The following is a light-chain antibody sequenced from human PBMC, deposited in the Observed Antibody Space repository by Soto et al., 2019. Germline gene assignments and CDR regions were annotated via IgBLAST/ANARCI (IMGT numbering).Light chain of an antibody. CDR1: QSISTY. CDR3: QQSYSTPRT. J-gene: IGKJ1*01. Sequence: DIQMTQSPFSLSASVGDRVTITCRASQSISTYLNWYQQKPGEAPKLLIYTASSLQSGVPPRFSGSGSGTDFTLTISSLQPEDFATYHCQQSYSTPRTFGQGTKVEIK. V-gene: IGKV1-39*01. CDR2: TAS.